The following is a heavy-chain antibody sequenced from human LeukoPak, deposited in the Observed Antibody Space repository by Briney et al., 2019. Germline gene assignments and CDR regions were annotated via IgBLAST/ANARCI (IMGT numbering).Heavy chain of an antibody. CDR3: AKSYPITVTTVAS. V-gene: IGHV3-23*01. J-gene: IGHJ5*02. D-gene: IGHD4-17*01. CDR1: GFTVSSNY. CDR2: ISGSGGST. Sequence: GGSLRLSCAASGFTVSSNYMSWVRQAPGKGLEWVSAISGSGGSTYYADSVKGRFTISRDNSKNTLYLQMNSLRAEDTAVYYCAKSYPITVTTVASWGQGTLVTVSS.